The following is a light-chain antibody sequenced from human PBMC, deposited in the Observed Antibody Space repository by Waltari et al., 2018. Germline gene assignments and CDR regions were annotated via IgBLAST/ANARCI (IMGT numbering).Light chain of an antibody. CDR1: QSLTKRY. J-gene: IGKJ2*01. Sequence: AMQSLTKRYFAVDQKKPGRAPQRLIYGASRGAAGVPDMFSGSGSGTDFTLTISRLEPVDLAVYCCQQYGSSVLYTFGQRTKPEIK. CDR2: GAS. CDR3: QQYGSSVLYT. V-gene: IGKV3-20*01.